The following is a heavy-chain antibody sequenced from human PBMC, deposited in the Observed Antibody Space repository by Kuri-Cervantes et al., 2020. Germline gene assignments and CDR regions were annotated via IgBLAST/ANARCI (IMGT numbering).Heavy chain of an antibody. D-gene: IGHD6-19*01. J-gene: IGHJ4*02. CDR3: ARDPGSRWLPFDY. CDR2: IKQDGSER. Sequence: GESLKISCAASGFTFSSYWMNWVRQAPGKGLEWVANIKQDGSERYYVDSVKGRFTISRDNAENSLYLQMSSLSAEDTAVYYCARDPGSRWLPFDYWGQGTLVTVSS. V-gene: IGHV3-7*01. CDR1: GFTFSSYW.